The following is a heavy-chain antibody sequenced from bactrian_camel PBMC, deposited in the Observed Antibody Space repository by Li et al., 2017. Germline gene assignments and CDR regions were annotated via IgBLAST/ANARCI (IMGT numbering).Heavy chain of an antibody. CDR1: GYIRH. D-gene: IGHD1*01. V-gene: IGHV3S53*01. CDR2: IDTGVIT. Sequence: HVQLVESGGGPVQAGGSLRLTCQASGYIRHMGWFREAPGKEREGVAQIDTGVITHYAESVKGRFTISQDSARITAYLQMASLKPEDTAVYYCVPVALEERDGLVSCARWSQGTQVTVS. J-gene: IGHJ4*01.